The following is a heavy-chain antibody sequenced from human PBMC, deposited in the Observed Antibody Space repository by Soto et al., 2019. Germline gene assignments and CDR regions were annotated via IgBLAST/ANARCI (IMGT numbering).Heavy chain of an antibody. CDR3: ARDTYGYDY. D-gene: IGHD5-18*01. CDR2: INHSGST. V-gene: IGHV4-34*01. Sequence: SETLSLTCAVYGGSFSGYYWSWIRQPPGKGLEWIGEINHSGSTNYDPSLKSRVTISVDTSKNQFSLKLSSVTAADTAVYYCARDTYGYDYWGQGTLVTVSS. J-gene: IGHJ4*02. CDR1: GGSFSGYY.